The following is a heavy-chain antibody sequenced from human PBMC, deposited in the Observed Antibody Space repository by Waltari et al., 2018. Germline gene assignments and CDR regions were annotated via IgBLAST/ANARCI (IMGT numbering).Heavy chain of an antibody. Sequence: QVQLVESGGGVVQPGRSLRLSCAASGFTFSSYAMHWVRQAPGKGLEWVAVISYDGSNKYYADSGKGRFTISRDNSKNTLYLQMNSLRAEDTAVCYCARERYYYDSSGYPRGAFDIWGQGTMVTVSS. J-gene: IGHJ3*02. CDR3: ARERYYYDSSGYPRGAFDI. D-gene: IGHD3-22*01. V-gene: IGHV3-30*01. CDR1: GFTFSSYA. CDR2: ISYDGSNK.